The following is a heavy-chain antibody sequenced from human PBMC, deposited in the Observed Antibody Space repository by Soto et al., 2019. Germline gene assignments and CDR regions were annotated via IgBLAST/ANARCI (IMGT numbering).Heavy chain of an antibody. CDR3: ARDVPAAPYPIYYYYGMDV. D-gene: IGHD2-2*01. CDR1: GYTFTSYG. CDR2: ISAYNGNT. Sequence: QVQLVQSGAEVKKPGASVKVSCKASGYTFTSYGISWVRQAPGQGLEWMGWISAYNGNTNYAQKLQGRVTMTTDTSTTTAYMELRTLRSDDTAVYYCARDVPAAPYPIYYYYGMDVWGQGTTVTVSS. V-gene: IGHV1-18*01. J-gene: IGHJ6*02.